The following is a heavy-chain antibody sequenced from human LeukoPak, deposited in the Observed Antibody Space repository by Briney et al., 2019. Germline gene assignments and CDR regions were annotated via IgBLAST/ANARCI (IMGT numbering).Heavy chain of an antibody. CDR3: AKMYYDYVWGSFPVDY. Sequence: GGSLRLSCAASGFTFSNAWMSWVRQAPGKGLEWVGRIKSKTDGGTTDYAAPVKGRFTISRDDSKNTLYLQMNSLRAEDTAVYYCAKMYYDYVWGSFPVDYWGQGTLVTVSS. D-gene: IGHD3-16*01. CDR2: IKSKTDGGTT. V-gene: IGHV3-15*01. J-gene: IGHJ4*02. CDR1: GFTFSNAW.